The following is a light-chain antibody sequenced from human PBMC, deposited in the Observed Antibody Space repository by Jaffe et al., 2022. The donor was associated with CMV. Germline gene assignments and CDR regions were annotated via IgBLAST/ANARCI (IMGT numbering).Light chain of an antibody. CDR1: ALPKKY. V-gene: IGLV3-10*01. J-gene: IGLJ2*01. CDR2: DDN. Sequence: SYELTQPPSVSVSPGQTARITCSGDALPKKYAYWYRQKSGQAPVLVIYDDNKRPSGIPERFSGSSSGTMATLTISGAQVEDEADYYCYSTDSSGNHRVFGGGTKLTVL. CDR3: YSTDSSGNHRV.